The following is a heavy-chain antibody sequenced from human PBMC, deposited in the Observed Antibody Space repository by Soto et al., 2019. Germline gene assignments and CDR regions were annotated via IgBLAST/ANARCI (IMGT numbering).Heavy chain of an antibody. CDR1: GASINNVF. J-gene: IGHJ4*02. CDR3: ARRDYGDKFFDS. CDR2: MDSTGTT. V-gene: IGHV4-59*01. D-gene: IGHD4-17*01. Sequence: PSETLSLTCNVSGASINNVFWTWIRQPPGKGLEWIGYMDSTGTTFNNPFLKSRVTISIDKSKKQFSLNLRSVTAADTAVYYCARRDYGDKFFDSWGQGALVTVSS.